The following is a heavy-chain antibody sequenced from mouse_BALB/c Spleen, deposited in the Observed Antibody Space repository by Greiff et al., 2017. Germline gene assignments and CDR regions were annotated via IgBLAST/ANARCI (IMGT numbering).Heavy chain of an antibody. CDR1: GFNIKDTY. D-gene: IGHD1-1*02. CDR2: IDPANGNT. Sequence: VQLQQSGAELVKPGASVKLSCTAPGFNIKDTYMHWVKQRPEQGLEWIGRIDPANGNTKYDPKFQGKATITADTSSNTPYLQLSSLTSEDTAVYYCARWPLVWYFDVWGAGTTVTVSS. CDR3: ARWPLVWYFDV. V-gene: IGHV14-3*02. J-gene: IGHJ1*01.